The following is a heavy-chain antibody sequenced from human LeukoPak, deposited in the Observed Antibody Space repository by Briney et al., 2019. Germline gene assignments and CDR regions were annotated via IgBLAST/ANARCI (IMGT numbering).Heavy chain of an antibody. D-gene: IGHD3-10*01. CDR2: INHSGST. CDR1: GGSFSGYY. J-gene: IGHJ5*02. CDR3: ASRTLYYGSGTNWFDP. V-gene: IGHV4-34*01. Sequence: SETLSLTCAVYGGSFSGYYWSWIRQPPGKGLEWIEEINHSGSTNYNPSLKSRVTISVDTSKNQFSLKLSSVTAADTAVYYCASRTLYYGSGTNWFDPWGQGTLVTVSS.